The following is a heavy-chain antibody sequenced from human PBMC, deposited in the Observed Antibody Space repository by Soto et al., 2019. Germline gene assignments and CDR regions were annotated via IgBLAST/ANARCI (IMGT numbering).Heavy chain of an antibody. CDR2: IDPSDSYT. CDR3: ARHEDGTTHFYDSDGYY. D-gene: IGHD3-22*01. J-gene: IGHJ4*02. V-gene: IGHV5-10-1*01. Sequence: PGESLKISCKTSGYSFTNYWISWVRQVPGKGLEWMGRIDPSDSYTSYSPSFEGHVTISAVNSITTAYLQWSRLKASDTAIYYCARHEDGTTHFYDSDGYYWGQGTLVTVSS. CDR1: GYSFTNYW.